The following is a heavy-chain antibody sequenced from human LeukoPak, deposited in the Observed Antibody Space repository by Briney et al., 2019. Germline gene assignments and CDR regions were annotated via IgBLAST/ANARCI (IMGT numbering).Heavy chain of an antibody. CDR2: INHSGST. J-gene: IGHJ6*02. CDR3: ARVGYSSSWYRRSYYYYGMDV. V-gene: IGHV4-34*01. CDR1: GGSFSGYY. Sequence: SETLSLTCAVYGGSFSGYYWSWIRQPPGKGLEWIGEINHSGSTNYNPSLKSRVTISVDTSKNQFSLKLSSVTAADTAVYYCARVGYSSSWYRRSYYYYGMDVWGQGTAVTVSS. D-gene: IGHD6-13*01.